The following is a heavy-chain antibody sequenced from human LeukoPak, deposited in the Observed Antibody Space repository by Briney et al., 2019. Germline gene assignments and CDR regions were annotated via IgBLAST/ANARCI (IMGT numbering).Heavy chain of an antibody. Sequence: SETLSLTCAVSGYSISSGYHWGWIRQSPRKGLEWIGNIRHSGTTYSKPSLKSRVAILVDTSKNHFALRRSSVTAADTAVYYCARDSGYSSGWYEGFDYWGQGTLVTVSS. CDR3: ARDSGYSSGWYEGFDY. V-gene: IGHV4-38-2*02. CDR1: GYSISSGYH. D-gene: IGHD6-19*01. CDR2: IRHSGTT. J-gene: IGHJ4*02.